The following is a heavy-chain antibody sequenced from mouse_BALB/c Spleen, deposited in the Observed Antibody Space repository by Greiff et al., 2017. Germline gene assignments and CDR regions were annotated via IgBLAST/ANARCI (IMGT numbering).Heavy chain of an antibody. V-gene: IGHV1S81*02. CDR3: ARSGSYGNYVWFAY. D-gene: IGHD2-1*01. J-gene: IGHJ3*01. CDR1: GYTFTSYY. CDR2: INPSNGRT. Sequence: QVQLQQSGAELVKPGASVKLSCKASGYTFTSYYMYWVKQRPGQGLEWIGEINPSNGRTNYNEKFKSKATLTVDKSSSTAYMQLSSLTSEDSAVYYCARSGSYGNYVWFAYWGQGTLVTVSA.